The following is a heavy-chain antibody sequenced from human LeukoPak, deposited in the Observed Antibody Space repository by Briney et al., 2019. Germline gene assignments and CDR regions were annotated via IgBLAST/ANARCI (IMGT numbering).Heavy chain of an antibody. Sequence: SETLSLTCTVSGGSISSYYWSWIRQPPGKGLDWIGYIYYSGSTNYNPSLMSRVTISVDTSKNQFSLKLSSVTAADTAVYYCAGQGVAAAGTSRFDYWGQGTLVTVSS. V-gene: IGHV4-59*08. CDR2: IYYSGST. CDR3: AGQGVAAAGTSRFDY. D-gene: IGHD6-13*01. J-gene: IGHJ4*02. CDR1: GGSISSYY.